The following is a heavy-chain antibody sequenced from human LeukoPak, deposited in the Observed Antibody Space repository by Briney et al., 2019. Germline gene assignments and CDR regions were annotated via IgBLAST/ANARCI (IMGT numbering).Heavy chain of an antibody. CDR3: ARPRLGNYARYFDY. D-gene: IGHD1-7*01. V-gene: IGHV4-39*01. CDR1: GGSISSYY. Sequence: SETLSLTCTVSGGSISSYYWSWIRQPPGKGLEWIGSIYYSGSTYYNPSLKSRVTISVDTSKNQFSLKLSSVTAADTAVYYCARPRLGNYARYFDYWGQGTLVTVSS. CDR2: IYYSGST. J-gene: IGHJ4*02.